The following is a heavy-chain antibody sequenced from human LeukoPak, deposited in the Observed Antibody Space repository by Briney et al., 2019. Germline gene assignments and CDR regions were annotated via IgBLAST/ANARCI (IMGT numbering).Heavy chain of an antibody. J-gene: IGHJ6*03. V-gene: IGHV4-30-2*01. CDR1: GGSISSGGYY. CDR2: IYHSGST. Sequence: PSQTLSLTCTVSGGSISSGGYYWSWIRQPPGKGLEWIGYIYHSGSTYYNPSLKSRVTISVDRSKNQFSLKLSSVTAADTAVYYCAREPRDDFWSGYYGGYYMDVWGKGTTVTVSS. CDR3: AREPRDDFWSGYYGGYYMDV. D-gene: IGHD3-3*01.